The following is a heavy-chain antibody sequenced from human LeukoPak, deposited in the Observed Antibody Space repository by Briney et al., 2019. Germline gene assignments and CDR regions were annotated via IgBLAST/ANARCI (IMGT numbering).Heavy chain of an antibody. CDR1: GFTVSSNY. V-gene: IGHV3-33*08. J-gene: IGHJ4*02. D-gene: IGHD2-15*01. CDR3: ARIGYCSGGSCYWVYFDY. Sequence: PGGSLRLSCAASGFTVSSNYMSWVRQAPGKGLEWVAVIWYDGSNTYYADSVKGRFTISRDNSKNTLYLQMNSLRAEDTAVYYCARIGYCSGGSCYWVYFDYWGQGTLVTVSS. CDR2: IWYDGSNT.